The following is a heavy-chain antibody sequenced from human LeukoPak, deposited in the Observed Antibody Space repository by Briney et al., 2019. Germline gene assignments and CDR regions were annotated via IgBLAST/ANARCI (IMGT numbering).Heavy chain of an antibody. CDR3: AREYGSGSLDY. CDR1: GFTFSSYS. CDR2: ISSSTNYI. D-gene: IGHD3-10*01. Sequence: GGSLRLSCAASGFTFSSYSMNWVRQAPGKGLEWVSSISSSTNYIFYADSVKDRFTISRDNAKNSLYLQMNGLRAEDTAVYYCAREYGSGSLDYWGQGTLVTVSS. J-gene: IGHJ4*02. V-gene: IGHV3-21*01.